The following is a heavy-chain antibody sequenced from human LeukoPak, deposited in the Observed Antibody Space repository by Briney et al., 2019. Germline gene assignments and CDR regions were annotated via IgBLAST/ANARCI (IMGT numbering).Heavy chain of an antibody. J-gene: IGHJ6*04. D-gene: IGHD5-12*01. CDR2: ISGSGAST. V-gene: IGHV3-23*01. Sequence: GGSLRLSCAASGFTFSSYAMSWVRQAPGKGLEWVSAISGSGASTYYADSVKGRFTISRDNSKNTLYLQMNSLRAEDTAVYYCARGNVDIVATRRLTDWFDPWGTGTTVTVSS. CDR1: GFTFSSYA. CDR3: ARGNVDIVATRRLTDWFDP.